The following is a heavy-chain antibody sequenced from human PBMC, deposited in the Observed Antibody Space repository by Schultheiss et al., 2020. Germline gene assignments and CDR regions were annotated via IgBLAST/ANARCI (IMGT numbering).Heavy chain of an antibody. D-gene: IGHD2/OR15-2a*01. J-gene: IGHJ6*02. V-gene: IGHV3-30-3*01. CDR1: GFTFSSYA. CDR3: ARHSIYYYGMDV. CDR2: ISYDGSNK. Sequence: SLKIPCAASGFTFSSYAMHWVRQAPGKGLEWVAVISYDGSNKYYADSVKGRFTISRDNAKNSLFLQMSRLRAEDTAIYYCARHSIYYYGMDVWGQGTTVTVSS.